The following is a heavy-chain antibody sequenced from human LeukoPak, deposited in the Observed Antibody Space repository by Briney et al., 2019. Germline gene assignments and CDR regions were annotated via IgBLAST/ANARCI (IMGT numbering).Heavy chain of an antibody. CDR2: IRYDGSNK. V-gene: IGHV3-30*02. J-gene: IGHJ3*02. Sequence: GGSLRLSCAASGFTFSSYGMHWVRQAPGKGLEWVSFIRYDGSNKYYADSVKGRFTISRDNSKKTLYLQMNSLRAEDTAVYYCARDRFRRDGYNYGRDGAFDIWGQGTMVTVSS. D-gene: IGHD5-24*01. CDR3: ARDRFRRDGYNYGRDGAFDI. CDR1: GFTFSSYG.